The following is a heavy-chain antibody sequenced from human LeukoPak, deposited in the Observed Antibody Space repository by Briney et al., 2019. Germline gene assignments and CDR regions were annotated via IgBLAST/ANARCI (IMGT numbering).Heavy chain of an antibody. Sequence: SETLSLTCAVSGYSISSSNWWGWIRQPPGKGLEWIGYIYYSGSTYFNPSLKSRVTISVDTSKHLFSLKLSSVTAADTAVYYCARDLRGYSYGSRLYYFDYWGQGTLVTVSS. CDR3: ARDLRGYSYGSRLYYFDY. CDR1: GYSISSSNW. J-gene: IGHJ4*02. D-gene: IGHD5-18*01. CDR2: IYYSGST. V-gene: IGHV4-28*03.